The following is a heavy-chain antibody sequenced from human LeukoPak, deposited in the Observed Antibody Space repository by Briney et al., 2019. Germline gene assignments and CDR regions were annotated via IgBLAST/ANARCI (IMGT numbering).Heavy chain of an antibody. V-gene: IGHV3-23*01. Sequence: GGTLRLSCAASGFTFSSYGMSWVRQAPGKGLEWVSAISGSGDSTYYADSVKGRFTFSRDNSKNTLYLQMNSLRAEDTALYYCARAGAYTYGDLTFDIWGQGTMVTVSS. CDR2: ISGSGDST. J-gene: IGHJ3*02. D-gene: IGHD5-18*01. CDR1: GFTFSSYG. CDR3: ARAGAYTYGDLTFDI.